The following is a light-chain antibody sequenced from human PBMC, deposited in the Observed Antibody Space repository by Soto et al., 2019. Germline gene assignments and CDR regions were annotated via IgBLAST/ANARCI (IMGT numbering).Light chain of an antibody. CDR2: GAS. V-gene: IGKV3-15*01. CDR1: GSVNTK. CDR3: QQCNNWPLT. Sequence: EIVMTQSPATLAMSPGERATLSCRTSGSVNTKVAWYQQKSGQAPRLLIYGASTRATGIPDRFSGSGSGTEFTLTISSLQSEDFAVYYCQQCNNWPLTFGGGTKVDIK. J-gene: IGKJ4*01.